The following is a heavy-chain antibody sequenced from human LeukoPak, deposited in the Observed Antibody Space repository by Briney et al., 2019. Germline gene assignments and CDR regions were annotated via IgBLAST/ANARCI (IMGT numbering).Heavy chain of an antibody. Sequence: SETLALTCTVSGGSISSGGYYWSWIRQPPGRGLEWIGYIYHSGSTYYNPSLKSRVTISVDRSKNQLSLKLSSVPAADTAVYYCARDPSASVEAAPGSYFDYWGEGTLVTVSS. CDR1: GGSISSGGYY. J-gene: IGHJ4*02. CDR2: IYHSGST. V-gene: IGHV4-30-2*01. CDR3: ARDPSASVEAAPGSYFDY. D-gene: IGHD6-13*01.